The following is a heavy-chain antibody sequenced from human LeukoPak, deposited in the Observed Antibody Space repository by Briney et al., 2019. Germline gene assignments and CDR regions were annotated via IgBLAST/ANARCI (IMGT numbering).Heavy chain of an antibody. CDR1: GFTFDDYG. CDR3: ARDMPPAYYVSSGYYSGYFQH. D-gene: IGHD3-22*01. CDR2: INWNGGST. V-gene: IGHV3-20*04. Sequence: PGGSLRLSCAASGFTFDDYGMSWVRQAPGKGLEWVPGINWNGGSTGYADSVRGRFTISRDNAKNSLYLQMNSLRAEDTALYYCARDMPPAYYVSSGYYSGYFQHWGQGTLVTVSS. J-gene: IGHJ1*01.